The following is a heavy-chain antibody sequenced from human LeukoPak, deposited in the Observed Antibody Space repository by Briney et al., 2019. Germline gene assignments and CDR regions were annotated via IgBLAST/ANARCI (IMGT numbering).Heavy chain of an antibody. J-gene: IGHJ5*02. CDR1: GYTFTGYY. Sequence: GASVKVSCKXAGYTFTGYYMSWVRQAPGQGLEGMGRINPNSGGTNYAQKFQGRVTMTRDTSISTAYMELSRLRSDDTAVYYCARGYCSGGSCYSVENWFDPWGQGTLVTVSS. D-gene: IGHD2-15*01. CDR2: INPNSGGT. V-gene: IGHV1-2*06. CDR3: ARGYCSGGSCYSVENWFDP.